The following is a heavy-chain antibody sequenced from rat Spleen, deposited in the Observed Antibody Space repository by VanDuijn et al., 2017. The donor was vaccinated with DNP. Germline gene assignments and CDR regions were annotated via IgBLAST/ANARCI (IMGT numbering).Heavy chain of an antibody. J-gene: IGHJ4*01. CDR3: ARWPGYNPPYAMDA. Sequence: EVQLQESGPGLVKPSQSLSLTCSVTGYSITSSYRWNWIRKFPGNKLEWMGSVNSAGSTNYNPSLKSRISITRDISKNQLFPQVNSVTTEDTATYYCARWPGYNPPYAMDAWGQGTSVTVSS. V-gene: IGHV3-3*01. CDR1: GYSITSSYR. D-gene: IGHD1-4*01. CDR2: VNSAGST.